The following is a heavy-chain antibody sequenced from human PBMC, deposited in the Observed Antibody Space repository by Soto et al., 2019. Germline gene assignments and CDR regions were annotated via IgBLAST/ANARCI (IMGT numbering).Heavy chain of an antibody. V-gene: IGHV6-1*01. Sequence: PSQTLSLTCAISVDSVSSSTASWNWIRQSPSRGLEWLGRTYFRSKWYNDYAVSVKSRVIINPDTSNNQFSLQLNSVTPEDTAVYFCAKGDNLGPKTGYAFDPWGQGIMVTVSS. CDR1: VDSVSSSTAS. CDR2: TYFRSKWYN. CDR3: AKGDNLGPKTGYAFDP. J-gene: IGHJ5*02. D-gene: IGHD5-12*01.